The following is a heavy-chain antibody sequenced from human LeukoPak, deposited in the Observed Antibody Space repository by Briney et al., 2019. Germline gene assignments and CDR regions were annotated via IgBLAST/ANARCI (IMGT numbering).Heavy chain of an antibody. CDR3: ASVEIEGKDGNYFSWFDP. CDR2: IKQDGSDK. V-gene: IGHV3-7*03. D-gene: IGHD2/OR15-2a*01. CDR1: GFTFSSYW. J-gene: IGHJ5*02. Sequence: PGGSLRLSCAASGFTFSSYWMSWVRQAPGKGLEWVANIKQDGSDKYYVDYVKGRFTIPRENANNSLYLQMNSLRADDTAVYFCASVEIEGKDGNYFSWFDPWGQGPLVIVSS.